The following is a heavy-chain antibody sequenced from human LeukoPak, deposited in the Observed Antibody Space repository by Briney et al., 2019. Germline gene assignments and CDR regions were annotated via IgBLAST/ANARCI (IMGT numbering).Heavy chain of an antibody. CDR1: GFTFRSYE. J-gene: IGHJ4*02. Sequence: GGSLRLSCAASGFTFRSYEMNWVRQAPGKGLEWVSYISSSGSTIYYAVSVKGRFTISRDNAKNSLYLQMNSLRAEDTAVYYCARDDSSGSFDYWGQGTLVTVSS. V-gene: IGHV3-48*03. CDR2: ISSSGSTI. CDR3: ARDDSSGSFDY. D-gene: IGHD3-22*01.